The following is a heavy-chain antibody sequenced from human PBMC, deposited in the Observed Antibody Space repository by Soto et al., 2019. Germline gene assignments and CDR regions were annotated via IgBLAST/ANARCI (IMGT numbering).Heavy chain of an antibody. D-gene: IGHD4-4*01. CDR1: GGSISGHF. Sequence: SETLSLTCTVSGGSISGHFWSWIRQPPGKGLEWIGYIYYSGSTNYNPSLKSRVTISVDTSKNQFSLKLSSVTAADTAVYYCASAIYSNYWFDPWGQGTLVTVSS. CDR3: ASAIYSNYWFDP. CDR2: IYYSGST. V-gene: IGHV4-59*08. J-gene: IGHJ5*02.